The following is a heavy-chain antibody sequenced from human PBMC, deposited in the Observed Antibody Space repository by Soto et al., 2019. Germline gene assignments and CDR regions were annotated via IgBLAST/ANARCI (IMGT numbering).Heavy chain of an antibody. J-gene: IGHJ4*02. CDR2: ISGSGGAT. Sequence: PGGSLRLSCVVSGFIPSSYAMSWVRQAPGKGLEWLSGISGSGGATSYADSGKGWFTISRDNSMNTLYLQMNSLSAEDTAIYYCAIDAIMFSRSFIYFDFCGQGSLVAISS. V-gene: IGHV3-23*01. CDR1: GFIPSSYA. D-gene: IGHD3-10*02. CDR3: AIDAIMFSRSFIYFDF.